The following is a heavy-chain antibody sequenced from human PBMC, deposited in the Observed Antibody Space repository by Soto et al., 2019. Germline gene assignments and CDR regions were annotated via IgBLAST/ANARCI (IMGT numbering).Heavy chain of an antibody. CDR1: GFTFSSYA. J-gene: IGHJ5*02. CDR3: AKDSGRYYYDSSGEGWFDP. D-gene: IGHD3-22*01. CDR2: ISGSGGST. Sequence: EVQLLESGGGLVQPGGSLRLSCAASGFTFSSYAMSWVRQAPGKGLEWVSAISGSGGSTYYADSVKGRFTISRDNTKNTLYLQMNSLRAEDTAVYYCAKDSGRYYYDSSGEGWFDPWGQGTLVTVSS. V-gene: IGHV3-23*01.